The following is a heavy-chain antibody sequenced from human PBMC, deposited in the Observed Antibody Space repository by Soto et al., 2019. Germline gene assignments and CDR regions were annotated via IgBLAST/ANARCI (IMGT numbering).Heavy chain of an antibody. Sequence: GASVKVSCKAAGYTFSGYFIHWVRQAPGLGPEWMGWINPDSGDTQYAQRFQGRVTMTRDTSISTAYLEMTGLSSDDTAVFYCARDGGAIFLTKKRFYYPSRLDFWGQGTTVTVSS. J-gene: IGHJ6*02. D-gene: IGHD3-3*01. CDR1: GYTFSGYF. CDR2: INPDSGDT. V-gene: IGHV1-2*02. CDR3: ARDGGAIFLTKKRFYYPSRLDF.